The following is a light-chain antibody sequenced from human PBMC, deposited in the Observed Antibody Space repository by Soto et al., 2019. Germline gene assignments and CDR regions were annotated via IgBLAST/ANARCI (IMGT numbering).Light chain of an antibody. Sequence: DIQMTQSPATLSASVGDRVTITCRASQSVRSWLAWYQQKPGTAPKLLIFDASRLESGVPSRFIGSASGTGFTLTISSLQPDDFATYYCQQYDNYPLTFGGGTKVEIK. CDR2: DAS. J-gene: IGKJ4*01. CDR1: QSVRSW. V-gene: IGKV1-5*01. CDR3: QQYDNYPLT.